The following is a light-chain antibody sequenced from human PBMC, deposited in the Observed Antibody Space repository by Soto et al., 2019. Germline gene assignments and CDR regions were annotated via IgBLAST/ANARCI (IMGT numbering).Light chain of an antibody. CDR1: SAPLSTTYY. Sequence: QTVAIQESSLSVSPGGTVTLTCGLRSAPLSTTYYPAWYQQTPGQAPRTLIYSTNTRSSGVPDRFSGSIRGNKAALTITGAQAEDEAEYHCVLYMGSGAYLFGPGTKLTVL. CDR3: VLYMGSGAYL. CDR2: STN. J-gene: IGLJ1*01. V-gene: IGLV8-61*01.